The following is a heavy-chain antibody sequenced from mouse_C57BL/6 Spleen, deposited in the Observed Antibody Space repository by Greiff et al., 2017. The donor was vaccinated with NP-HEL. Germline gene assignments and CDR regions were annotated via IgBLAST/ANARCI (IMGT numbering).Heavy chain of an antibody. CDR3: TRSTVVVNFDY. CDR2: IDPETGGT. J-gene: IGHJ2*01. V-gene: IGHV1-15*01. Sequence: QVQLQQSGAELVRPGASVTLSCKASGYTFTDYEMHWVKQTPVHGLEWIGAIDPETGGTAYNQKFKGKAILTADESSSTAYMELRSLTSEDSAVYYCTRSTVVVNFDYWGQGTTLTVSS. D-gene: IGHD1-1*01. CDR1: GYTFTDYE.